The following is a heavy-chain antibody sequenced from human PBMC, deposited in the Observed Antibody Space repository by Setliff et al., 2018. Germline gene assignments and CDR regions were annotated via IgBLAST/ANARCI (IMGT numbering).Heavy chain of an antibody. CDR3: TRAYSGSHDY. J-gene: IGHJ4*02. CDR2: IYDSGTT. V-gene: IGHV4-39*07. D-gene: IGHD1-26*01. CDR1: GGSMRSISYY. Sequence: SETLSLTCTVSGGSMRSISYYWGWVRQPPGKGLEWIGTIYDSGTTYYNPSLKSRVTISVDTSRNQFSLRLTSVTAADTAIYYCTRAYSGSHDYWGQGTLVTVSS.